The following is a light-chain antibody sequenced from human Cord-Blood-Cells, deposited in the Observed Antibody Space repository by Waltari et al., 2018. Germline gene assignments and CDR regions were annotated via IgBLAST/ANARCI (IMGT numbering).Light chain of an antibody. CDR1: SSNVGSSNR. V-gene: IGLV2-18*02. J-gene: IGLJ3*02. Sequence: QSALPRPPSVSGSPGKSVPISCPATSSNVGSSNRLSCYQQPPGTAPKLMIYEVSNRPSGVPDRFSGSKSGNTASLTISGLQAEDEADYYCSSYTSSSTLVFGGGTKLTVL. CDR2: EVS. CDR3: SSYTSSSTLV.